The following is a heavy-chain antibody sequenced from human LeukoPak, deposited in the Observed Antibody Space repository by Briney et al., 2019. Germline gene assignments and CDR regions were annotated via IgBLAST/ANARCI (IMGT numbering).Heavy chain of an antibody. V-gene: IGHV4-38-2*02. Sequence: PSETLSLTCTVSGYSISSGYYWGWIRQPPGKGLEWIGSIYHSGSTYYNPSLKSRVTISVDTSKNQFSLKLSSVTAADTAVYYCARENPPEYSSSTDYYYMDVWGKGTTVTVSS. J-gene: IGHJ6*03. CDR3: ARENPPEYSSSTDYYYMDV. CDR2: IYHSGST. D-gene: IGHD6-6*01. CDR1: GYSISSGYY.